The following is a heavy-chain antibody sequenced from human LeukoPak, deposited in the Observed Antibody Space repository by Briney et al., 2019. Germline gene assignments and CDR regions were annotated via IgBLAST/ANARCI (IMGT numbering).Heavy chain of an antibody. CDR2: FDPEDGER. J-gene: IGHJ4*02. V-gene: IGHV1-24*01. D-gene: IGHD3-3*01. CDR3: ATSSPSLEGYYTVTTVPYDY. Sequence: GASVTVSCTVSGFTLSELWMRWVRQAPGKGLEWMGGFDPEDGERIYAQKVQGRVTMTEDKSTDSAYMELNSLRSEDTAVYYCATSSPSLEGYYTVTTVPYDYRGQGTQVTVP. CDR1: GFTLSELW.